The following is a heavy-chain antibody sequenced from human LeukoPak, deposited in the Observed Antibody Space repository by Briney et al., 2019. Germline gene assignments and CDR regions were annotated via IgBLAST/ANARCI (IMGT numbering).Heavy chain of an antibody. CDR1: GGSISSYY. J-gene: IGHJ4*02. CDR2: IYYSGST. CDR3: ARGLSSNWHAPFAS. Sequence: PSETLSLTCTVSGGSISSYYWSWIRQPPGKGLEWIGSIYYSGSTNYNPSLESRVTISVDTSKNQFSLKLSSVTAADTAVYYCARGLSSNWHAPFASWGQGTLVTVSS. V-gene: IGHV4-59*01. D-gene: IGHD6-13*01.